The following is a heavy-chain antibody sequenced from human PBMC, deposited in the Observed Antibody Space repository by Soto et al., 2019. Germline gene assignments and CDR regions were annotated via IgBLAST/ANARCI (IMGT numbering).Heavy chain of an antibody. J-gene: IGHJ6*02. Sequence: GGSLRLSCTASGFTFGDYAMSWFRQAPGKGLEWVGFIRSKAYGGTIEYAASVKGRFTISRDDSKSIAYLQMNSLKTEDTAVYYCTRARIVVVVAATLSVGYYGMDVWGQGTTVTVSS. CDR3: TRARIVVVVAATLSVGYYGMDV. CDR2: IRSKAYGGTI. CDR1: GFTFGDYA. V-gene: IGHV3-49*03. D-gene: IGHD2-15*01.